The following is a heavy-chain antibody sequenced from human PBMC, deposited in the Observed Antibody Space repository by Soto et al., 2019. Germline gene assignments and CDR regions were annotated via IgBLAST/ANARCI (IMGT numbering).Heavy chain of an antibody. J-gene: IGHJ3*01. D-gene: IGHD6-13*01. CDR1: GYPFTSYG. CDR2: ISAYNGNT. V-gene: IGHV1-18*01. CDR3: ARDSAHSSSWYAHDAFER. Sequence: DSVQVSCTASGYPFTSYGISWVRQAPGQGLEWMGWISAYNGNTNYAQKLQGRVTMTTDTSTSTAYMELRSLRSDDTAVYYCARDSAHSSSWYAHDAFERWGQGTMVTLAS.